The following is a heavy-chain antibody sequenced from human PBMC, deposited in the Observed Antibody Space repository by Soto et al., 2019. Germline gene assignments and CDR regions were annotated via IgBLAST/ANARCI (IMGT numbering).Heavy chain of an antibody. Sequence: GGSLRLSCVASGLTLSNHAMTWVRQAPGKGLEWVSSVSENGAVTYYADSVKGRFTISRDNSKNTLYLQLNNLRAEDTAVYYCVPGSSGTRGEDSWGPGALVTVSS. CDR2: VSENGAVT. J-gene: IGHJ4*02. D-gene: IGHD3-10*01. V-gene: IGHV3-23*01. CDR3: VPGSSGTRGEDS. CDR1: GLTLSNHA.